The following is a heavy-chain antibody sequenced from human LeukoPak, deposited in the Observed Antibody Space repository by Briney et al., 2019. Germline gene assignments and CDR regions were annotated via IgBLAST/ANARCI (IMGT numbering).Heavy chain of an antibody. V-gene: IGHV4-30-4*02. CDR3: ARLITDLSGHYYDYYFDF. Sequence: KPSETLSLTCTVSGGSISSGDYYWSWIRQPPGKGLEWIGYIYYSGSTYYNPSLKSRVTISVDTSKNQFSLKLISVTAADTAVYYCARLITDLSGHYYDYYFDFWGQGTLVTVSS. J-gene: IGHJ4*02. D-gene: IGHD3-22*01. CDR2: IYYSGST. CDR1: GGSISSGDYY.